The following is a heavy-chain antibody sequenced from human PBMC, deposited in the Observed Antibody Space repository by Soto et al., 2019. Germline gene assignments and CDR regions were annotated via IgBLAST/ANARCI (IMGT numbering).Heavy chain of an antibody. Sequence: PGGSLRLSCAASGFTFSSYAMSWVRQAPGKGLEWVATISGSDGSTYYADSVTGRFTISRDNAKNTLYLQMNSLRAEDTAVYYCSRDRGYSYGSALDYWGQGTLVTVSS. J-gene: IGHJ4*02. CDR2: ISGSDGST. CDR3: SRDRGYSYGSALDY. CDR1: GFTFSSYA. V-gene: IGHV3-23*01. D-gene: IGHD5-18*01.